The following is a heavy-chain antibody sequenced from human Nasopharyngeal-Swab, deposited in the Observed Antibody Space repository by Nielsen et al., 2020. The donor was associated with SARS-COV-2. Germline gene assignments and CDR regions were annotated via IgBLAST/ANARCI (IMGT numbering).Heavy chain of an antibody. V-gene: IGHV1-69*13. D-gene: IGHD1-26*01. Sequence: SVKVSCKASGGTFNSYGISWVRQAPGQGLEWMGGIIPFFRTANYAQKFQGRVTITADESTSTAYMELSSLRSEDTAVYYCATVGGGSYYPFDYWGQGTLVTVSS. CDR1: GGTFNSYG. CDR3: ATVGGGSYYPFDY. J-gene: IGHJ4*02. CDR2: IIPFFRTA.